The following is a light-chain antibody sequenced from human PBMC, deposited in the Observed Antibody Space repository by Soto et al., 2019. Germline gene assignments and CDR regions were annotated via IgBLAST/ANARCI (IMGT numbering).Light chain of an antibody. J-gene: IGLJ2*01. CDR3: SSYSSSSTPVV. V-gene: IGLV2-14*01. Sequence: QSALTQPASVSGSPGQSITISCTGTSSDVGGYNYGSWYQQHPGKAPKLMIFDVSNRPSGDSNRFSGSKSGNTASLTISGLQAEDEADYYCSSYSSSSTPVVFGGGTKVTVL. CDR1: SSDVGGYNY. CDR2: DVS.